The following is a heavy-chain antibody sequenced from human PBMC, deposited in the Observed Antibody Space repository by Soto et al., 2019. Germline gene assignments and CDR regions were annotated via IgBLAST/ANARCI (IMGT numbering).Heavy chain of an antibody. J-gene: IGHJ4*02. D-gene: IGHD6-19*01. CDR3: ARSVAVPGAHIDY. V-gene: IGHV4-59*01. CDR1: GGSISGSY. Sequence: SETLSLTCSVSGGSISGSYWSWIRQSPGKGLEWLGYVYYTGSTNYSPSPRSRVSISVDTSKNELSLRLSSVTAADTAVYFCARSVAVPGAHIDYWGQGTQVTVSS. CDR2: VYYTGST.